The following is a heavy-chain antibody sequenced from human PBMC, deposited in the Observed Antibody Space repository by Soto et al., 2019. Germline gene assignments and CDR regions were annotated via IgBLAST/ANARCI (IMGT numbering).Heavy chain of an antibody. CDR2: IYYTGTT. CDR1: GGSMSGNY. D-gene: IGHD6-19*01. CDR3: ARGGWYVDY. J-gene: IGHJ4*02. V-gene: IGHV4-59*01. Sequence: QVQLQESGPGLVKSSETLSLTCTVSGGSMSGNYWSWIRQTPGKGLEWIGYIYYTGTTNYNASLKSRVPLSVDTSRNQFSLKLTSVTAADTAVYFCARGGWYVDYWGQGTLVTVSS.